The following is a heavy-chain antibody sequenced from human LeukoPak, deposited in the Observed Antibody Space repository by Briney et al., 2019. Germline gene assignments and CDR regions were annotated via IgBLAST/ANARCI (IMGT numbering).Heavy chain of an antibody. CDR3: ASLPSITMVRGVSL. D-gene: IGHD3-10*01. CDR2: INSDGSST. V-gene: IGHV3-74*01. CDR1: GFTFSSYW. Sequence: GGSLRLSCAASGFTFSSYWMHWVRQAPGKGLVWVSRINSDGSSTSYADSVKGRFTISRDNAKNTLYLQMNSLRAEDTAVYYCASLPSITMVRGVSLWGQGTLVTVSS. J-gene: IGHJ4*02.